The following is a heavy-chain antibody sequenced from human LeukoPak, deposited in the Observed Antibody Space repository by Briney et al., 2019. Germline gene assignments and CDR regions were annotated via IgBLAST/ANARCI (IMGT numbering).Heavy chain of an antibody. D-gene: IGHD6-13*01. V-gene: IGHV1-46*01. CDR3: ARYSKVGYYYYGMDV. J-gene: IGHJ6*02. CDR2: INPSGGST. CDR1: GYTFTSYY. Sequence: GASVKVSCKASGYTFTSYYMHWVRQAPGQGLEWMGIINPSGGSTSYAQKFQGRVTMTRDTSTSTVYMELSSLRSEDTAVYYCARYSKVGYYYYGMDVRGQGTTVTVSS.